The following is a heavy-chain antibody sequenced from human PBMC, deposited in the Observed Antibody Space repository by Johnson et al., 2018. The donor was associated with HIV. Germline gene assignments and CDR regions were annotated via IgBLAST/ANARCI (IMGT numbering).Heavy chain of an antibody. CDR1: GFTFSTYA. CDR2: ISHDGSNK. J-gene: IGHJ3*02. Sequence: QVQLVESGGGVVQPGRSLRLSCAASGFTFSTYAMHWVRQAPGKGLEWVAVISHDGSNKYYADSVQGRFTISRDNAKNSLYLQMNSLRAEDTAVYYCAGRRAFDIWGQGTMVTVSS. V-gene: IGHV3-30*04. CDR3: AGRRAFDI.